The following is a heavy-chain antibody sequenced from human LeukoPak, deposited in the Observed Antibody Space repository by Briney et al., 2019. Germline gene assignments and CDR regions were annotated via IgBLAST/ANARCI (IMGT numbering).Heavy chain of an antibody. J-gene: IGHJ4*02. CDR2: ININTGNP. CDR3: ARVRQYYYDSTGYYFFGY. Sequence: GASVKVSCKASGYAFTSYAMNWMRQAPGQGLEWMGCININTGNPTYAQGFTGRFVFSLDTSVSTAYLQISSLKAEDTAVYYCARVRQYYYDSTGYYFFGYWGQRTLVTVSS. CDR1: GYAFTSYA. D-gene: IGHD3-22*01. V-gene: IGHV7-4-1*02.